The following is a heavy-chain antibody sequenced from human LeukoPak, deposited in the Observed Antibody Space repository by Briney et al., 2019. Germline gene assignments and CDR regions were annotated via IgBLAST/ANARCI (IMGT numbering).Heavy chain of an antibody. Sequence: ASVKVSCKTSAYPFTTYYMHWVRRAPGQGLEWMGVSNPSDGSTSYAQKFRGRLTMTRDTSTSTLYMDLSSLIFEDTAVYFCTRDSSRGWFSVDHWGQGTLVTVSS. CDR1: AYPFTTYY. CDR3: TRDSSRGWFSVDH. CDR2: SNPSDGST. V-gene: IGHV1-46*01. D-gene: IGHD6-19*01. J-gene: IGHJ4*02.